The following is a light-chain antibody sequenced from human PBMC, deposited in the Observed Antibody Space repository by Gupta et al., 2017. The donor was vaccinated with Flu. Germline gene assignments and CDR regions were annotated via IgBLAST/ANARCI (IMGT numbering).Light chain of an antibody. CDR1: RSVVFASNDKNY. J-gene: IGKJ1*01. CDR2: WAS. V-gene: IGKV4-1*01. CDR3: QQYSPIPT. Sequence: GERATINCKSSRSVVFASNDKNYLAWYQQKPGQPPKLLIHWASNRESGVPDRFSGSGSETDFTLTSSSLQAEDVAVYFWQQYSPIPTFGQGTKVEIK.